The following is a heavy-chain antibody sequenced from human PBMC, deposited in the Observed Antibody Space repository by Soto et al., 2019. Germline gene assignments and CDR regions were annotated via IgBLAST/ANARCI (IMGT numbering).Heavy chain of an antibody. J-gene: IGHJ4*02. D-gene: IGHD4-17*01. CDR3: ARTLYCDNVDY. Sequence: QVQLVQSGAEVNKPGASVKVSCKASGYTFTSYDIYWVRQATGQGLEWMGWMNPNSGNTGYAQKLQGRVTMTRITSISTADMELSSLISEDTAVYYCARTLYCDNVDYWGQGTRVTVS. CDR1: GYTFTSYD. V-gene: IGHV1-8*01. CDR2: MNPNSGNT.